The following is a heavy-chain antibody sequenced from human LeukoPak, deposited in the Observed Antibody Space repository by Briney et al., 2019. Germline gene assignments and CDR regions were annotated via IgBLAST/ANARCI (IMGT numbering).Heavy chain of an antibody. D-gene: IGHD6-13*01. V-gene: IGHV3-30*02. J-gene: IGHJ4*02. CDR3: ARGAEQQLVHPFDY. Sequence: GGSLRLSCAASGFIFTDYGMHWVRQAPGKGLEWLTFIRYDGSDKYYADSVKGRFTISRDNAKNSLYLQMNSLRAEGTALYYCARGAEQQLVHPFDYWGQGTLVTVSS. CDR1: GFIFTDYG. CDR2: IRYDGSDK.